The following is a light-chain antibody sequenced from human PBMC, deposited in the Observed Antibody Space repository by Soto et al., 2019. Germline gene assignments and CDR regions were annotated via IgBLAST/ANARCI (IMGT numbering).Light chain of an antibody. CDR1: NIGSKG. CDR2: DGS. J-gene: IGLJ1*01. CDR3: HVWFSSGDISWGDYV. V-gene: IGLV3-21*02. Sequence: SYELTQPPSVSVAPGQTARITCGGNNIGSKGVHWYQQKPGQAPMLVVYDGSDRPSGIPERFSGSTSGNTATLTISRVEAGDEADHYCHVWFSSGDISWGDYVFGTGTKVTVL.